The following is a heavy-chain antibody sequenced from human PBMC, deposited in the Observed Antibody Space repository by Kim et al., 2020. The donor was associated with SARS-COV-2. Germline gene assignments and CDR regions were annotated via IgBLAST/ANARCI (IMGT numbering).Heavy chain of an antibody. CDR1: GDSVSSNSAS. CDR2: TFYRSKWYD. Sequence: SQTLSLTCVISGDSVSSNSASWNWIRQSPSRGLEWLGRTFYRSKWYDEYAVSVKSRISISPDTSKNQFSLQLNSVTPEDTALYYCAKGIAPSGTVSFDPWGQGTLVTVSS. V-gene: IGHV6-1*01. CDR3: AKGIAPSGTVSFDP. D-gene: IGHD6-13*01. J-gene: IGHJ5*02.